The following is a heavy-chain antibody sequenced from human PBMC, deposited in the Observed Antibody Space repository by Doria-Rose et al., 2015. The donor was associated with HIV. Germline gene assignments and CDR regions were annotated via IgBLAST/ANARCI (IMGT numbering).Heavy chain of an antibody. CDR2: IFSDDEI. CDR3: ARIKSSRWYHKYYFDF. CDR1: GVSLSSPGMG. Sequence: QITLKESGPVLVKPTETLTLTCTVSGVSLSSPGMGVSWIRQPPGKALEWLANIFSDDEISYKTSLKSRLTISRGSSKSQVVLTMTDTDPVDTATYYCARIKSSRWYHKYYFDFWGQGTLVIVSA. D-gene: IGHD6-13*01. J-gene: IGHJ4*02. V-gene: IGHV2-26*01.